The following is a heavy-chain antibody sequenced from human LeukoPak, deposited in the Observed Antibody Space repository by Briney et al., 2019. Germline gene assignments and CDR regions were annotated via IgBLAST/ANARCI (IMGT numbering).Heavy chain of an antibody. D-gene: IGHD2-2*02. Sequence: SETLSLTCAVYGGSFSGYYWSWIRQPPGKGLEWIGEINHSGSTNYNPSLKSRVTISVDTSKNQFSLKLSSVTAADTAVYYCARVVPAAIAGAEYYYYYGMDVWGQGTTVTVSS. CDR2: INHSGST. CDR3: ARVVPAAIAGAEYYYYYGMDV. CDR1: GGSFSGYY. J-gene: IGHJ6*02. V-gene: IGHV4-34*01.